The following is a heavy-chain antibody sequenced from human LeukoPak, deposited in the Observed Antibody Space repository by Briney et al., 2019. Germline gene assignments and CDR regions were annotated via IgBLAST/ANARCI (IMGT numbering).Heavy chain of an antibody. J-gene: IGHJ4*02. CDR3: AKEGRYSSGWYYFDY. Sequence: GGPLRLSCAASGFSFSSYAMSWVRQAPGKGLEWVSAISGSGGSTYYADSVKGRFTISRDNSKNTLYLQMNSLRAEDTAVYYCAKEGRYSSGWYYFDYWGQGTLVTVSS. D-gene: IGHD6-19*01. CDR1: GFSFSSYA. V-gene: IGHV3-23*01. CDR2: ISGSGGST.